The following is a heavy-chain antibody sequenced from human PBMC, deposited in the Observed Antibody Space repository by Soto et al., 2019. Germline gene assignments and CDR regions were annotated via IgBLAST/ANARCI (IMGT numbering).Heavy chain of an antibody. J-gene: IGHJ5*02. CDR1: GYTFTSYA. CDR3: ARGVAAPLHGFDH. CDR2: INAGNGNT. Sequence: QVQLVQSGAEGKKPGASVKVSCMASGYTFTSYAMNWVRHAPGQRLEWMGWINAGNGNTKYSQKFQGRVTITRDTSASTAYMEMSSLRSEDSSVYYCARGVAAPLHGFDHWGQGTLVTVSS. V-gene: IGHV1-3*01. D-gene: IGHD6-19*01.